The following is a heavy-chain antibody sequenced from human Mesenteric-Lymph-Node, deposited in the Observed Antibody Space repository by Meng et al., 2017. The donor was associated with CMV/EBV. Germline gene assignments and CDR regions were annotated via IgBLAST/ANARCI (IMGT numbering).Heavy chain of an antibody. D-gene: IGHD3-22*01. CDR2: MNPNSGNT. CDR3: ATAYYYDSSGYYIFDY. J-gene: IGHJ4*02. Sequence: ASVKVSCKASAYTFTSFDINWVRQAPGQGPEWMGWMNPNSGNTGYAEMFQGRITMTRNTSITTAYMELSGLRSEDTAVYYCATAYYYDSSGYYIFDYWGQGTLVTVSS. CDR1: AYTFTSFD. V-gene: IGHV1-8*01.